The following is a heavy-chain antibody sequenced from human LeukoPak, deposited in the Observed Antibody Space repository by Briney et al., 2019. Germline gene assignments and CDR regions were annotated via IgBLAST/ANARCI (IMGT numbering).Heavy chain of an antibody. CDR1: GFTFSSYA. Sequence: GGSLRLSCAASGFTFSSYAMSWVRQAPGKGLEWVSAISGSGGSTYYADSVKGRFTISRDNSKNTLYLQMNSLRAEDTAVYYCARALGFGELAIDYWGQGTLVTVSS. D-gene: IGHD3-10*01. V-gene: IGHV3-23*01. J-gene: IGHJ4*02. CDR2: ISGSGGST. CDR3: ARALGFGELAIDY.